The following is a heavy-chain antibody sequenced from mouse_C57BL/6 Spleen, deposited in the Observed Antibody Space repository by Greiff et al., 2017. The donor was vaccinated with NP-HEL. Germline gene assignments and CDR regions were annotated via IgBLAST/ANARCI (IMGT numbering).Heavy chain of an antibody. J-gene: IGHJ2*01. CDR2: IYPRDGST. CDR1: GYTFTDHT. D-gene: IGHD2-5*01. CDR3: ARRNYYSNSDYEG. Sequence: VQLQQSDAELVKPGASVKISCKASGYTFTDHTIHWMKQRPEQGLEWIGYIYPRDGSTKYNEKFKGKATLTADNSSSTAYMQLNSLTYEDSAVYFCARRNYYSNSDYEGWGKGTTLSAAS. V-gene: IGHV1-78*01.